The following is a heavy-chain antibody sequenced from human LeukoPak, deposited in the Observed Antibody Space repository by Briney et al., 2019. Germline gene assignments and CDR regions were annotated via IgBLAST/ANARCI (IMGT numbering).Heavy chain of an antibody. CDR1: GGSISSYY. CDR3: VRECISSRSYPVYFDY. CDR2: IYTSGST. D-gene: IGHD1-26*01. Sequence: SETLSLTCTVSGGSISSYYWSWIRRPAGKGLEWIGRIYTSGSTNYNPSLKSRVTMSVDTSKNQFSLKLSSVTAADTAVYYCVRECISSRSYPVYFDYWGQGTLVTVSS. J-gene: IGHJ4*02. V-gene: IGHV4-4*07.